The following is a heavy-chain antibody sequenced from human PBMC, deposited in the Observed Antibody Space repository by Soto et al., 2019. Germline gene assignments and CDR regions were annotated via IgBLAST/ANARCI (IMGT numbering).Heavy chain of an antibody. CDR1: GFTFSSYG. Sequence: QVQLVESGGGVVQPGRSLRLSCAASGFTFSSYGMHWVRQAPGKGLEWVAVISYDGSNKYYADSVKGRFTISRDNSKNTLYLQINSLRAEDTAVYYCAKPKSNIAVADYFDYWGQGTLVTVSS. V-gene: IGHV3-30*18. CDR3: AKPKSNIAVADYFDY. J-gene: IGHJ4*02. D-gene: IGHD6-19*01. CDR2: ISYDGSNK.